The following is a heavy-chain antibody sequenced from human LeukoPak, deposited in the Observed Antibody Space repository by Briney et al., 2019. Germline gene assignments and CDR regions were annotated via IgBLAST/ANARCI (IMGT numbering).Heavy chain of an antibody. CDR3: ARAPPVYYYGSGSYYTKPYYYYMDV. Sequence: SVPLSLTCPVSGGSISSYDWSWIRPPPGKGLEWIGYIYTSASTNYNPSLKSRVTISVDTSKNQFSLKLSSVTAADTAVYYCARAPPVYYYGSGSYYTKPYYYYMDVWGKGTTVTVSS. CDR1: GGSISSYD. CDR2: IYTSAST. D-gene: IGHD3-10*01. J-gene: IGHJ6*03. V-gene: IGHV4-4*09.